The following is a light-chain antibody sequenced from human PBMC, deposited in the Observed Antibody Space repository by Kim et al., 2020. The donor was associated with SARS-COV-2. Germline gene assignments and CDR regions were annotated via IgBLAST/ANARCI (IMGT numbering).Light chain of an antibody. J-gene: IGKJ2*01. CDR3: QQSYSTPYT. CDR1: QSITSS. Sequence: SASVRDKVTITCRASQSITSSLDWYQQKPGKAPKLLIYAASSLQAGVPSRISGSGSGTDFALTISSVQPEDFATYYCQQSYSTPYTFGQGTKLEI. V-gene: IGKV1-39*01. CDR2: AAS.